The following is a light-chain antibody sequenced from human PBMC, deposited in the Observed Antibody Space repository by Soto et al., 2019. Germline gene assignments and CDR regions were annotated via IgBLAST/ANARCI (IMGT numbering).Light chain of an antibody. J-gene: IGKJ4*01. CDR2: GAS. V-gene: IGKV3-15*01. CDR3: QQYNNWPPLT. Sequence: EIVMTQSPAILSVSPGERATLSCRASQSVSSNLAWYQQKPGQAPRLLIYGASTRTTGIPARFSGSVSGTEFTLTISSLQSEDFAVYYCQQYNNWPPLTFGGGTKVEIK. CDR1: QSVSSN.